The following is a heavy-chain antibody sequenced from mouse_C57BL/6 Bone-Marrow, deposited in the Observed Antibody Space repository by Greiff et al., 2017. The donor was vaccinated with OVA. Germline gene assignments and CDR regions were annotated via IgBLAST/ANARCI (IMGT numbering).Heavy chain of an antibody. V-gene: IGHV1-59*01. CDR3: ARRGPMMVTT. CDR2: IDPSDSYT. D-gene: IGHD2-3*01. CDR1: GYTFTSYW. Sequence: VQLQQPGAELVRPGTSVKLSCKASGYTFTSYWMHWVKQRPGQGLEWIGVIDPSDSYTNYNQKFKGKATLTVDTSSSTAYMQLSSLTSEDSAVDYCARRGPMMVTTWGQGTTLTVSS. J-gene: IGHJ2*01.